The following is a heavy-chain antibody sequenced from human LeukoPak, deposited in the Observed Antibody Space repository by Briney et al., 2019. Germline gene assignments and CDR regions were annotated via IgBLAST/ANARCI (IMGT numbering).Heavy chain of an antibody. Sequence: GGSLRLSCAASGFTFSSYSMNWVRQAPGKGLEWVSPISSSSYIYYADSVKGRFTISRDNAKNSLYLQMNSLRAEDTAVYYCARSCSSTSCSDYWGQGTLVTVSS. J-gene: IGHJ4*02. CDR2: ISSSSYI. V-gene: IGHV3-21*01. CDR1: GFTFSSYS. D-gene: IGHD2-2*01. CDR3: ARSCSSTSCSDY.